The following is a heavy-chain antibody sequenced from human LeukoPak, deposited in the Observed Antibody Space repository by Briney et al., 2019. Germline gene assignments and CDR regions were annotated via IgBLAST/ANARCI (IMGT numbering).Heavy chain of an antibody. J-gene: IGHJ4*02. CDR2: VKHGGST. CDR1: GGSFGGYF. Sequence: SETLSLTCSAYGGSFGGYFWSWIRQPPGEGLEWIGEVKHGGSTNYNPSLKSRVTISVDTSRTQFSLNLRSVTAADTAVYYCARGPPLAYYGTGGYYFFDYWGQGILVTVSP. D-gene: IGHD3-22*01. V-gene: IGHV4-34*01. CDR3: ARGPPLAYYGTGGYYFFDY.